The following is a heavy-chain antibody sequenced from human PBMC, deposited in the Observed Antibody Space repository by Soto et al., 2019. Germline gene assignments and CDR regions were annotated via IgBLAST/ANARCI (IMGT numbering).Heavy chain of an antibody. J-gene: IGHJ4*02. Sequence: QVQLQESGPGLVKPSQTLSLTCNVSGESISSGGYYWSWIRHHPRKGLEWIGYIYDSESAYYNPSLKTRVTIPMDTSKNHFAMRLSSVTDADTAVYYCARASSSSSAADYWGQGTLVTVSS. CDR3: ARASSSSSAADY. V-gene: IGHV4-31*03. CDR1: GESISSGGYY. CDR2: IYDSESA. D-gene: IGHD6-6*01.